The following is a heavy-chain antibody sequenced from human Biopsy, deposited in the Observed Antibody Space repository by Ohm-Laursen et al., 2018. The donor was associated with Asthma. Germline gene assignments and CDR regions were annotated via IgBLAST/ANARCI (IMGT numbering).Heavy chain of an antibody. CDR3: ARVGVCGGDCYSPHDYWYFDL. CDR1: GYSFTRYW. D-gene: IGHD2-21*02. CDR2: IHPGDTHT. Sequence: ESLKISCKGSGYSFTRYWIGWVRQMPGQGLEWIWIIHPGDTHTRYSPSFQGQVPISADKSISTAYLQWSSLKLSDTAMYYCARVGVCGGDCYSPHDYWYFDLWGRGTLVTVSS. J-gene: IGHJ2*01. V-gene: IGHV5-51*01.